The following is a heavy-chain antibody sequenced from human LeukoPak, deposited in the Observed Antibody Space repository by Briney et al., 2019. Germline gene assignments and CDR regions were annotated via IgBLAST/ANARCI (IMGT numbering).Heavy chain of an antibody. D-gene: IGHD1-14*01. J-gene: IGHJ4*02. CDR2: IGPTGSDR. CDR3: ATETNGRQYDY. CDR1: GLTLASYP. Sequence: GGSLRLSCAASGLTLASYPMSWVRQAPGKGLEWVASIGPTGSDRYHADSIKGRFTISRDNANNFLYLQMNSLRAEDTAVYYCATETNGRQYDYWGQGTLLTVSS. V-gene: IGHV3-21*06.